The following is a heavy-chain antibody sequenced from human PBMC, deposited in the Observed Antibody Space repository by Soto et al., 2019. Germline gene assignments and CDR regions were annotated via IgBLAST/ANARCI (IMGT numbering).Heavy chain of an antibody. CDR2: IYYSGST. Sequence: PSETLSLTCTVSGGSISSYYWSWIRQPPGKGLEWIGYIYYSGSTNYNPSLKSRVTISVDTSKNQFSLKLSSVTAADTAVYYCARAQYSGYDSGHKDFDYWGQGTLVTVAS. J-gene: IGHJ4*02. D-gene: IGHD5-12*01. CDR3: ARAQYSGYDSGHKDFDY. CDR1: GGSISSYY. V-gene: IGHV4-59*01.